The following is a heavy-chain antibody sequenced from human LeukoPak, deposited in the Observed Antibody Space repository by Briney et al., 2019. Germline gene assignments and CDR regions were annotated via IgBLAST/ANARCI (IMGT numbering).Heavy chain of an antibody. J-gene: IGHJ6*02. Sequence: SSETLSLTCGVYGGSFSGYYWSWIRQSPGKGLEWIGEINHSGFTNSNSSLKSRVTMSADTSKNQFSLKVSSVTAADTAVYFCARSLGDVWGQGTMVTVSS. CDR2: INHSGFT. V-gene: IGHV4-34*01. CDR3: ARSLGDV. CDR1: GGSFSGYY.